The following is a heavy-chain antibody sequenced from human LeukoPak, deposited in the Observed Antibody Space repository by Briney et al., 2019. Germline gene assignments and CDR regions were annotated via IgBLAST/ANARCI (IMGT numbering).Heavy chain of an antibody. V-gene: IGHV1-46*01. J-gene: IGHJ4*02. Sequence: ASVKVSCKASGYTFTSYYMHWVRQAPGQGLEWMGIINPSGGSTSYAQKFQGRVTMTRDTSKKQFSLKLSSVTAADTAVYYCARGTPLSMLKYWGQGTLVTVSS. D-gene: IGHD2-8*01. CDR3: ARGTPLSMLKY. CDR2: INPSGGST. CDR1: GYTFTSYY.